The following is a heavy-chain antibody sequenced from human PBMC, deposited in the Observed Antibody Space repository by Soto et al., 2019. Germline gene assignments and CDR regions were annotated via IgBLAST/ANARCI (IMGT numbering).Heavy chain of an antibody. D-gene: IGHD3-3*01. Sequence: QVQLVQSGAEVKKPGASVKVSCKASGYTFTSYDINWVRQATGQGLEWMGWMNPNIGNTGYAQKFQGRVTMTRNTSISTAYMELSSLRSEDTEVYYCARGGPYYDFWSGYYTAGYYYYYMDVWGKGTTVTVSS. CDR2: MNPNIGNT. V-gene: IGHV1-8*01. J-gene: IGHJ6*03. CDR1: GYTFTSYD. CDR3: ARGGPYYDFWSGYYTAGYYYYYMDV.